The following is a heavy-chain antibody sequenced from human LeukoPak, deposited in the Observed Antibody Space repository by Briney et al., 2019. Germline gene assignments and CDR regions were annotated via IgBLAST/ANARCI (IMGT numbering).Heavy chain of an antibody. V-gene: IGHV4-4*07. CDR3: ARVGTSYPHVWYFDD. Sequence: SDTLSLTCTVSGGSISSYYWSWIRQPAGKGLEWIGRIYTSGSTTYNPSLKSRVTMSVATSKTQFSLKLSSVTAADTAVYYCARVGTSYPHVWYFDDWGQGTLVTVSS. D-gene: IGHD1-26*01. CDR2: IYTSGST. CDR1: GGSISSYY. J-gene: IGHJ4*02.